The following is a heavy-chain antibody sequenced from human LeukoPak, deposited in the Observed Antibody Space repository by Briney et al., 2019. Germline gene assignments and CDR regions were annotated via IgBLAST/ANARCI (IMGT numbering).Heavy chain of an antibody. J-gene: IGHJ4*02. Sequence: GGSLRLSCADSGFTFSNYWMSWVRQAPGKGLEWVANMNQDGSEKYYVDSVKGRFTISRDNAKKSLYLQMNSPRAEDTAVYYCARESHATFDYWGQGTLVIVSS. CDR3: ARESHATFDY. V-gene: IGHV3-7*01. CDR1: GFTFSNYW. D-gene: IGHD1-26*01. CDR2: MNQDGSEK.